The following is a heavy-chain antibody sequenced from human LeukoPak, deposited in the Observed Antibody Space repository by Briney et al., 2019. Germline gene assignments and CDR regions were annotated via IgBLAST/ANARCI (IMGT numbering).Heavy chain of an antibody. CDR3: ARGHTQVLRFLEWSKPMTGMDV. CDR2: INHSGST. D-gene: IGHD3-3*01. J-gene: IGHJ6*02. V-gene: IGHV4-34*01. Sequence: KPSETLSLTCAVYGGSFSGYYWSWIRQPPGKGLEWIGEINHSGSTNYNPSLKSRVTISVDTSKNQFSLKLSSVTAADTAVYYCARGHTQVLRFLEWSKPMTGMDVWGQGTTVTVSS. CDR1: GGSFSGYY.